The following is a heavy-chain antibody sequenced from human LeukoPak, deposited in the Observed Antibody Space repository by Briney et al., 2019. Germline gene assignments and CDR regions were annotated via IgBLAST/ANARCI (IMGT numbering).Heavy chain of an antibody. V-gene: IGHV3-43*02. CDR1: GFSFDKYA. CDR2: ISGDGGTS. CDR3: AKDGINYYLPRDY. Sequence: PGGSLRLSCAASGFSFDKYAMHWVRQAPGKGLEWVSLISGDGGTSYYADSVKGRFTISRDNSKNSLYLQMSSLRTEDTALYYCAKDGINYYLPRDYWGQGTLVTVSS. J-gene: IGHJ4*02. D-gene: IGHD3-10*01.